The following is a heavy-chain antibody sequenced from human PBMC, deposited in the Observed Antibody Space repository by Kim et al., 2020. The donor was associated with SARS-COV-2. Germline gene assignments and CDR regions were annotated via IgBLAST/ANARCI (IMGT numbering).Heavy chain of an antibody. Sequence: SETLSLTCAVYGGSCSGYYWSWIRQPPGKGLEWIGEINHSGSTNYNPSLKSRVTISVDTSKNQFSLKLSSVTAADTAVYYCARGGITMVRGVQSVYYYYGMDVWGQGTTVAVS. J-gene: IGHJ6*02. V-gene: IGHV4-34*01. CDR3: ARGGITMVRGVQSVYYYYGMDV. D-gene: IGHD3-10*01. CDR2: INHSGST. CDR1: GGSCSGYY.